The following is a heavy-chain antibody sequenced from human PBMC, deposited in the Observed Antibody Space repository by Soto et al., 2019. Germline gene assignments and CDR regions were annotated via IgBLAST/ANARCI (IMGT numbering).Heavy chain of an antibody. CDR2: IIPIFGTA. Sequence: QVQLVQSGAEVKKPGSSVKVSCKASGGTFSSYAISWVRQAPGQGLEWMGGIIPIFGTANYAQKFQGRVTXTXDXFTSTAYMELSSLRSEDTAVYYAVAGYYYYYYGMDVWGQGTTVTVSS. J-gene: IGHJ6*02. CDR3: VAGYYYYYYGMDV. D-gene: IGHD6-19*01. CDR1: GGTFSSYA. V-gene: IGHV1-69*05.